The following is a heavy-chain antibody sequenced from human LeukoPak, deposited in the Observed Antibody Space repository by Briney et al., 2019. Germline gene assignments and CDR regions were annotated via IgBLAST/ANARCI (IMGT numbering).Heavy chain of an antibody. Sequence: ASVKVSCKTSGYTFTNYGIIWVRQAPGEGHEWMGWISAYSGKTTYAQSVQGRVTMTTDTSSNIAFMEVRSLRFDDTAVYYCARSHSGSLRAPFDYWGQGTLVTVSS. CDR1: GYTFTNYG. V-gene: IGHV1-18*01. J-gene: IGHJ4*02. CDR2: ISAYSGKT. CDR3: ARSHSGSLRAPFDY. D-gene: IGHD3-22*01.